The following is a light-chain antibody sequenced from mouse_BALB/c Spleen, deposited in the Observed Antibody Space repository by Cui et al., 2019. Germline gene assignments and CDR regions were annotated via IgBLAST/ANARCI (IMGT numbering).Light chain of an antibody. CDR1: QNVRTA. CDR3: LQHWNYPRT. Sequence: DIVITQYQEFMSTSVGDRVSITCKASQNVRTAVAWYQQKPGQTPKALIYLASNRHTGVPDRFTGSGSGTDFTLTISNVQSEDLADYYCLQHWNYPRTFGGGTKLEIK. J-gene: IGKJ1*01. V-gene: IGKV6-14*01. CDR2: LAS.